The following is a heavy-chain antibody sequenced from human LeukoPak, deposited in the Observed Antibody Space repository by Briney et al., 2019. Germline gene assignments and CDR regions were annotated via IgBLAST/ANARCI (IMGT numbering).Heavy chain of an antibody. CDR1: GFSFRTYA. J-gene: IGHJ3*01. CDR2: ISNDETFI. Sequence: GGSLRLSSVASGFSFRTYARHWVRQAPGKGLEWLAVISNDETFIHYADSVKGRFTIYKDKSQNTLHLQMDDLKPGDTAIYHCAKGMTTYGRGGFDVWGPGTMVTVSS. CDR3: AKGMTTYGRGGFDV. V-gene: IGHV3-30*04. D-gene: IGHD4-17*01.